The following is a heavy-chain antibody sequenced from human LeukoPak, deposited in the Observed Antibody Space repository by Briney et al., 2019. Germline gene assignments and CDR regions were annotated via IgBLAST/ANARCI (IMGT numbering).Heavy chain of an antibody. D-gene: IGHD4-17*01. J-gene: IGHJ4*02. CDR2: ITATGSTI. CDR1: GLSFSSSG. V-gene: IGHV3-48*03. CDR3: ARDYGENIDY. Sequence: GGSLRLSCAASGLSFSSSGMNWVRQAPGKGLEWVSYITATGSTIYYADSVKGRFTISRDNARSSLFLSMSSLRAEDTAVYYCARDYGENIDYWGQGTLVTVSS.